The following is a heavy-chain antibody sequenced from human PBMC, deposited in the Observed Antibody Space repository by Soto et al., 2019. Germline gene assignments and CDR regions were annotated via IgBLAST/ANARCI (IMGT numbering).Heavy chain of an antibody. J-gene: IGHJ6*02. CDR2: IYDTGISGYTPST. V-gene: IGHV4-59*01. CDR3: ARGEDAFFYYGLDV. Sequence: ASETLSLTCTVSGGSITSSYWSWIRRPPGKGLEWIAYIYDTGISGYTPSTSYNPSLKSRVTMSVDTAKSQFSLKLTSVTAADTAVYYCARGEDAFFYYGLDVWGQGITVTVSS. CDR1: GGSITSSY.